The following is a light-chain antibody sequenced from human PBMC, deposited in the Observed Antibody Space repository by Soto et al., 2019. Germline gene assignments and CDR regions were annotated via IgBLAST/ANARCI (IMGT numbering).Light chain of an antibody. Sequence: EIVLTQSPGTLSLSPGERATLSCRASQSVSSIAWYQQKPGQAPRLLIYGASSRATGIPDRFSGSGSGTDFTLTISGLEPEDFAVYYCQQYGSSPSTLGQGTKVDIK. CDR2: GAS. CDR3: QQYGSSPST. V-gene: IGKV3-20*01. J-gene: IGKJ1*01. CDR1: QSVSS.